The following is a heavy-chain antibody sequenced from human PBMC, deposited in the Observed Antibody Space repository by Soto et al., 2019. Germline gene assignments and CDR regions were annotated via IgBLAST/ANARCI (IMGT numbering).Heavy chain of an antibody. CDR3: ARGVGPGPYYFDF. J-gene: IGHJ4*02. CDR1: GFTFSSYA. D-gene: IGHD3-10*01. V-gene: IGHV3-30-3*01. Sequence: PGGSLRLSCAASGFTFSSYAMHWVRQAPGKGLEWVAVISYDGSNKYYADAVKGRFTISRDNSKTTLYLQMNSRRAEDTAVYYCARGVGPGPYYFDFWGQGTLVTVSS. CDR2: ISYDGSNK.